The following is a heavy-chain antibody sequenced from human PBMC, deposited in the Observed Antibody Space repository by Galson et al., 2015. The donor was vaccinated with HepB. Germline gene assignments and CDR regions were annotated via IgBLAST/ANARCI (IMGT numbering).Heavy chain of an antibody. Sequence: SLRLSCAASGFTFSSYAMSWVRQAPGKGLEWVSAISGSGGSTYYADSVKGRFTISRDNSKNTLYLQMNSLRAEDTAVYYCAKDLKGTDTAMVTPHYFDYWGQGTLVTVSS. CDR3: AKDLKGTDTAMVTPHYFDY. V-gene: IGHV3-23*01. CDR2: ISGSGGST. CDR1: GFTFSSYA. D-gene: IGHD5-18*01. J-gene: IGHJ4*02.